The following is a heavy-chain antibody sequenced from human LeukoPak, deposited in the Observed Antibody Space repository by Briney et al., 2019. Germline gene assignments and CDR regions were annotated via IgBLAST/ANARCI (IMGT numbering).Heavy chain of an antibody. Sequence: GTSLRLSCETSGFIFSHYSMLWVRQPPGKGLEWVAVISFDGRNKYYTDSVKGRFTIARDNSKSTLYLQLNSLRPDDTAVYFCARDNNADYWGQGTLVTVSS. CDR3: ARDNNADY. CDR1: GFIFSHYS. D-gene: IGHD1/OR15-1a*01. J-gene: IGHJ4*02. CDR2: ISFDGRNK. V-gene: IGHV3-30*04.